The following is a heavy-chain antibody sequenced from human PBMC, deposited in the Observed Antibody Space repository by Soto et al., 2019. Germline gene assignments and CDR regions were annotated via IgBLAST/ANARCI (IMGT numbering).Heavy chain of an antibody. J-gene: IGHJ4*02. V-gene: IGHV3-9*01. CDR2: ISLNSGNI. Sequence: EVQLVESGGGLVQPGRSLRLSCAASGFTFDDYAMHWVRQAPGKGLEWVSSISLNSGNIDYADSVKGRFTVSRDNAKNVLYLHMSSLRSEDSALYYCAKDASITTTYLAHWGQGTLVTVSS. CDR1: GFTFDDYA. D-gene: IGHD1-1*01. CDR3: AKDASITTTYLAH.